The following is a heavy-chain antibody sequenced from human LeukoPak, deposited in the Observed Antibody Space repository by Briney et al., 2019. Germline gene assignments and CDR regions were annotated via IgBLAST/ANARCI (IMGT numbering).Heavy chain of an antibody. Sequence: PSETLSLTCTVSGGSISSYYWSWIRQPPGKGLEWIGYIYYSGSTNYNPSLKSRVTISVDTSKNQFSLKLSSVTAADTAVYYCARQIDPTVTTEYYFDYWGQGTLVTVSS. CDR3: ARQIDPTVTTEYYFDY. D-gene: IGHD4-17*01. CDR2: IYYSGST. J-gene: IGHJ4*02. CDR1: GGSISSYY. V-gene: IGHV4-59*08.